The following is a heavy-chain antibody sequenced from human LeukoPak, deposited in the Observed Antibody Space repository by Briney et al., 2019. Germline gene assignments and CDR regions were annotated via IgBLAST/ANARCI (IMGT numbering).Heavy chain of an antibody. V-gene: IGHV4-39*01. CDR2: IFYIGRT. Sequence: SEPLSLTCTVSGGSISSGSYYWGWIRQTPGKGLEWIGNIFYIGRTYYKPSLKSRVTISVDTSKNQFSLKLNSVTAADTAVYYCARRGVYGSRSYFGYWGQGTLVTASS. CDR3: ARRGVYGSRSYFGY. CDR1: GGSISSGSYY. D-gene: IGHD3-10*01. J-gene: IGHJ4*02.